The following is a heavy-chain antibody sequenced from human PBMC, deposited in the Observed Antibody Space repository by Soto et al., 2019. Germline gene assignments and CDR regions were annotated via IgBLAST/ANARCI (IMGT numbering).Heavy chain of an antibody. Sequence: EVQLVESGGGLVQPGRSLRLSCAASGFTFDDYAMHWVRQAPGKGLEWVSGISWNSGSIGYADSVKGRFTISRDNAKNSLYLQMNSLRAEDTALYYCAKDIFEDSCSGGSCYAVRAFDIWGQGTMVTVSS. CDR2: ISWNSGSI. J-gene: IGHJ3*02. V-gene: IGHV3-9*01. D-gene: IGHD2-15*01. CDR3: AKDIFEDSCSGGSCYAVRAFDI. CDR1: GFTFDDYA.